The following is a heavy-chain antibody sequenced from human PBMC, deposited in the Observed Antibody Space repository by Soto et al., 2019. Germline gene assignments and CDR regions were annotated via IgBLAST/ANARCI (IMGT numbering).Heavy chain of an antibody. J-gene: IGHJ4*02. V-gene: IGHV3-23*01. CDR1: GFTFSSSA. CDR2: VSGSGGTT. D-gene: IGHD2-21*02. Sequence: GGSLRLSCAASGFTFSSSAMSWVRQAPGMGLEWVSGVSGSGGTTYSADSVKGRFTISGDNSRNTLYLQMNSLRADDTAVYYCAKKCGGDCCNIFDFWGQGTLVTVSS. CDR3: AKKCGGDCCNIFDF.